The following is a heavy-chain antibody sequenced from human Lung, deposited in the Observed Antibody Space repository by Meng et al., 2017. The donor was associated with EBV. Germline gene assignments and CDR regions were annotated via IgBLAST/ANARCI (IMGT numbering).Heavy chain of an antibody. J-gene: IGHJ4*02. V-gene: IGHV4-30-4*01. CDR1: GGSISSCDYY. Sequence: QVQLHESSPGLVKPHQTLSLTCTVSGGSISSCDYYWSWIRQSPGKGLEWIGYIYYSGSTYYNPSLKSRVTISVDTSKNQFSLKLSSVTAADTAVYYCATIKERTTVTPFDYWGQGTLVTVSS. CDR2: IYYSGST. CDR3: ATIKERTTVTPFDY. D-gene: IGHD4-17*01.